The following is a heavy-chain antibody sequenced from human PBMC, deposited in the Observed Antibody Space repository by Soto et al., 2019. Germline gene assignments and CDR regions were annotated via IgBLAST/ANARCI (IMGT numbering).Heavy chain of an antibody. J-gene: IGHJ6*02. D-gene: IGHD2-2*01. Sequence: ASVKVSCKASGYTFTSYAMHWVRQAPGQRLEWMGWINAGNGNTKYSQKFQGRVTITRDTSASTAYMELSSLRSEDTAVYYCAITAGDIVVVPAAMSYYYYYGMDVWGQGTTVTVSS. V-gene: IGHV1-3*01. CDR3: AITAGDIVVVPAAMSYYYYYGMDV. CDR1: GYTFTSYA. CDR2: INAGNGNT.